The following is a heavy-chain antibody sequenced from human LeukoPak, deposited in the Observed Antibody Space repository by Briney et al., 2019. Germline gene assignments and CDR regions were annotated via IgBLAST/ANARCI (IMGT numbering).Heavy chain of an antibody. Sequence: GGSLRLSCAASGFTFSSYEMNWVRQAPGKGLEWVSYISSSGSTIYYADSVKGRFTISRDNAKNPLYLQMNSLRAEDTAVYYCARDRATTVVSDYYGMDVWGQGTTVTVSS. CDR1: GFTFSSYE. V-gene: IGHV3-48*03. CDR3: ARDRATTVVSDYYGMDV. J-gene: IGHJ6*02. CDR2: ISSSGSTI. D-gene: IGHD4-23*01.